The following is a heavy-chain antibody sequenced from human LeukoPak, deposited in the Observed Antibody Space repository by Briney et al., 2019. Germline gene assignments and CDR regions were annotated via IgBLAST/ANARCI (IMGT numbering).Heavy chain of an antibody. V-gene: IGHV3-64*02. J-gene: IGHJ4*02. Sequence: GGSLRLSCAASGLTLSKSSMHWVRQAPGKGLEHVSAISSNGRRTYYADSVKGRFTISRDISKNTLYLQMGSLRADDMAIYYCARVGDNSGSGYSHWGQGTLVTVSS. CDR2: ISSNGRRT. CDR3: ARVGDNSGSGYSH. D-gene: IGHD3-22*01. CDR1: GLTLSKSS.